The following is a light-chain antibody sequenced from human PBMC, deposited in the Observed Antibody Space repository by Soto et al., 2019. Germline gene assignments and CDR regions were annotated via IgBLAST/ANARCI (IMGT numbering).Light chain of an antibody. CDR1: QSVSSS. J-gene: IGKJ1*01. CDR3: QQYVHWPPGA. Sequence: EFVLTQSPSTLSVSPGERVTLSCRASQSVSSSLAWYQQRPGQAPRLLIYDTSTRAAGIAARFSGSGSGTEFTLTISSLQSEDSAVYYCQQYVHWPPGAFGQGTKVDI. V-gene: IGKV3-15*01. CDR2: DTS.